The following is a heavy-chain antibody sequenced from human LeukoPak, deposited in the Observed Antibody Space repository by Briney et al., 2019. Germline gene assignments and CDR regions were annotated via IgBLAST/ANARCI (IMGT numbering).Heavy chain of an antibody. CDR1: GGSISSSSYY. CDR2: IYYSGST. D-gene: IGHD5-24*01. V-gene: IGHV4-61*01. CDR3: ARRRADGYYYYYMDV. J-gene: IGHJ6*03. Sequence: TSETLSLTCTVSGGSISSSSYYWSWIRQPPGKGLEWIGYIYYSGSTNYNPSLKSRVTISVDTSKNQFSLKLSSVTAADTAVYYCARRRADGYYYYYMDVWGKGTTVTVSS.